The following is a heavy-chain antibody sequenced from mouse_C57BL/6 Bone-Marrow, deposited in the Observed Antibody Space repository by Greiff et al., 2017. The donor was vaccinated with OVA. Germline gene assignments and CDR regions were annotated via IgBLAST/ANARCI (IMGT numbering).Heavy chain of an antibody. D-gene: IGHD2-5*01. J-gene: IGHJ3*01. V-gene: IGHV1-81*01. CDR1: GYTFTSYG. CDR2: IYPRSGNT. Sequence: QVQLQQSGAELARPGASVKLSCKASGYTFTSYGISWVKQRTGQGLEWIGEIYPRSGNTYYNEKFKGKATLTADKSSSTAHMELRSLTSEDSAVYFCATYSNFSPFAYWGQGTLVTVSA. CDR3: ATYSNFSPFAY.